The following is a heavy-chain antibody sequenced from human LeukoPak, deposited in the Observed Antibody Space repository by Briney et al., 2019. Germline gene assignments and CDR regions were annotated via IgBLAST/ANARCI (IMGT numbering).Heavy chain of an antibody. CDR1: GFPYSIYR. V-gene: IGHV3-21*01. Sequence: GGPLSLFCAASGFPYSIYRMNWLPQAPGKAREWVSSISSRSSYIYYAHSETGRFPISKYSAKNSLYLQMHSLRAEDTAVYYCARDAVPSPSAPLLRYFYWQNFHYYFYGMDVWGRGTTVTVSS. CDR2: ISSRSSYI. CDR3: ARDAVPSPSAPLLRYFYWQNFHYYFYGMDV. J-gene: IGHJ6*02. D-gene: IGHD3-9*01.